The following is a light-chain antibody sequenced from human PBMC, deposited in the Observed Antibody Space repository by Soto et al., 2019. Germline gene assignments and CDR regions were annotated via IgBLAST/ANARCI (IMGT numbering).Light chain of an antibody. CDR2: GAS. J-gene: IGKJ1*01. Sequence: EIVMTQLPATLSVSPGERATLSCRASQSVSNYLAWYQQKPGQAPRLLMYGASTRATGISAKFSGSGSGTEFTLIISSLQSEDFALSSCQQYNNWPRTFGQGTKVEFK. CDR1: QSVSNY. V-gene: IGKV3-15*01. CDR3: QQYNNWPRT.